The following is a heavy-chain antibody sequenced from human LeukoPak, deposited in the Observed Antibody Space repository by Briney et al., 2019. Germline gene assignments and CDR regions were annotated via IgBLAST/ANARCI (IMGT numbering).Heavy chain of an antibody. CDR2: IYHTGST. D-gene: IGHD4-17*01. CDR1: DDSISSTNW. Sequence: VKPSGTLSLTCAVSDDSISSTNWWHWVRQPPGRGLEWIGEIYHTGSTNNNPSLTSRVTISVDKSKNQFSLKLSSVTAAGTAVYYCARGLVTTGRSSFDNWGQGTLVTVSS. CDR3: ARGLVTTGRSSFDN. J-gene: IGHJ4*02. V-gene: IGHV4-4*02.